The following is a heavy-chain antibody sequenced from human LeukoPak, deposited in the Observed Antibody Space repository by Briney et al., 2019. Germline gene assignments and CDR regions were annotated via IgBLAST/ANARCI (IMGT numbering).Heavy chain of an antibody. CDR2: ISTYNGDT. CDR1: GYTFTTYG. V-gene: IGHV1-18*01. CDR3: ARWAGGDCYSASC. D-gene: IGHD2-21*02. Sequence: ASVKVSCKASGYTFTTYGISWVRQAPGQGLEWMGWISTYNGDTNYAQKLQGRLTMTTDASTGTAYMELSSLRSEDTAVYYCARWAGGDCYSASCWGQGTLVTVSS. J-gene: IGHJ4*02.